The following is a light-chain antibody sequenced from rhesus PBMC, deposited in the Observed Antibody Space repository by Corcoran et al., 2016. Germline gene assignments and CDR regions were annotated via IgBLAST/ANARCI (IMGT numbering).Light chain of an antibody. V-gene: IGKV3-10*01. CDR3: YQHSSGYS. CDR1: QSVSTY. J-gene: IGKJ2*01. Sequence: QIILTQSPATLSLSPGERATLSCRASQSVSTYLAWYQQKPGQAPRIRNFGASGRATGLPARFTGDGSGTDFTLTLTSLEPEDVGGYDCYQHSSGYSFGQGTKVEIE. CDR2: GAS.